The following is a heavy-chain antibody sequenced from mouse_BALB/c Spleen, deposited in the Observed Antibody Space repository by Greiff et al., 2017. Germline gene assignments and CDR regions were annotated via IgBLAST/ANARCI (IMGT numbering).Heavy chain of an antibody. D-gene: IGHD4-1*01. Sequence: EVQLQQSGPGLVKPSQSLSLTCSVTGYSITSGYYWNWIRQFPGNKLEWMGYISYDGSNNYNPSLKNRISITRDTSKNQFFLKLNSVTTEDTATYYCANWDGYYFDYWGQGTTLTVSS. CDR2: ISYDGSN. CDR1: GYSITSGYY. V-gene: IGHV3-6*02. CDR3: ANWDGYYFDY. J-gene: IGHJ2*01.